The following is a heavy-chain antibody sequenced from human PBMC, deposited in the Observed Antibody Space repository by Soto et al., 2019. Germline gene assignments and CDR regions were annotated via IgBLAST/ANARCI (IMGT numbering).Heavy chain of an antibody. D-gene: IGHD3-22*01. J-gene: IGHJ4*02. V-gene: IGHV4-34*01. Sequence: SETLSLTCAVYGGSFSGYYWSWIRQPPGKGLEWIGEINHSGSTNYNPSLKSRVTISVDTSKNQFSLKLSYVTAADTAVYYCARARYKVHYYDSSGYSRLFDYWGQGTLVTVSS. CDR2: INHSGST. CDR1: GGSFSGYY. CDR3: ARARYKVHYYDSSGYSRLFDY.